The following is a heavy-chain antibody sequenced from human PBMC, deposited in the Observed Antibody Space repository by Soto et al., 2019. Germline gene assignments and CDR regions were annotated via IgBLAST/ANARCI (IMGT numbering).Heavy chain of an antibody. Sequence: GGSLRLSCAASGFTFSSYGMHWVRQAPGKGLEWVAVISYDGSNKYYADSVKGRFTISRDNSKNTLYLQMNSLRAEDTAVYYCEMRTYDFFFDSFDYYYYVMDVWSQGTTVIGSS. V-gene: IGHV3-30*03. CDR3: EMRTYDFFFDSFDYYYYVMDV. CDR2: ISYDGSNK. CDR1: GFTFSSYG. D-gene: IGHD3-3*01. J-gene: IGHJ6*02.